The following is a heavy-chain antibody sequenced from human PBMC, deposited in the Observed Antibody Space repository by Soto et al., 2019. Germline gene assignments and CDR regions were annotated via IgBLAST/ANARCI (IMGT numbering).Heavy chain of an antibody. CDR1: GGSFSATY. D-gene: IGHD3-10*01. Sequence: SETLSLTCAVNGGSFSATYWTWIRQPPGKGLEWIGEINHSGNTNYNPSLKNRVTISVDTSNNHFSLKLTSVTAADTALYYCAGDGSGSTSKYYFDYWGEGTLVTVS. CDR3: AGDGSGSTSKYYFDY. J-gene: IGHJ4*02. CDR2: INHSGNT. V-gene: IGHV4-34*01.